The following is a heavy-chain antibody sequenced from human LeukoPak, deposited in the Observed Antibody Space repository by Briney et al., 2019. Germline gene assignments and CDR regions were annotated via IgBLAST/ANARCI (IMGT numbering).Heavy chain of an antibody. CDR1: GFTFSSYA. J-gene: IGHJ4*02. V-gene: IGHV3-23*01. Sequence: PGGSLRLSCAASGFTFSSYAMSWVRQAPGKGLEWVSAITGNGGNTYYADSVKGRFTISRDNSKNTLYLQMNSLRAEDTAVYYCAKGSSPFDYWGQGTLVTVSS. D-gene: IGHD6-13*01. CDR3: AKGSSPFDY. CDR2: ITGNGGNT.